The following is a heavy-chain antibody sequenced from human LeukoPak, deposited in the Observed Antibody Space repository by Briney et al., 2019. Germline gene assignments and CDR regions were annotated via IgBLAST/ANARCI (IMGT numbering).Heavy chain of an antibody. CDR1: GFAFSSYS. V-gene: IGHV3-48*02. CDR3: ARDHRRSWTFDY. Sequence: PGGSLRLSCAASGFAFSSYSMNWVRRAPGNGLEWVSYISRSSSILYYAEPVQGRFTISRDKAKNSLYLQMNSLRDEDTAVYYWARDHRRSWTFDYWGQGTLVTVSS. D-gene: IGHD6-13*01. J-gene: IGHJ4*02. CDR2: ISRSSSIL.